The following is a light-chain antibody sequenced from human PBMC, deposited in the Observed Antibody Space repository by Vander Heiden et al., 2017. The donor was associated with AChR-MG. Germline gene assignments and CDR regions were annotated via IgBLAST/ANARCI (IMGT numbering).Light chain of an antibody. CDR1: SSDVGSYNL. J-gene: IGLJ3*02. CDR2: EGS. Sequence: QSALTQPASVSRSPGQSITISCTGTSSDVGSYNLVSWYQQHPGKAPKVMIYEGSKRPSGVSNRFSGSKSGNTASLTISGLQAEDEADYYCCSYAGSSTWVFGGGTKLTVL. V-gene: IGLV2-23*01. CDR3: CSYAGSSTWV.